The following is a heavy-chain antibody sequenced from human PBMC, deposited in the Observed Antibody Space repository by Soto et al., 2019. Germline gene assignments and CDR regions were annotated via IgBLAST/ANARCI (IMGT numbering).Heavy chain of an antibody. CDR3: ARDSRYSYKWHDNFSPSSMDV. Sequence: QVQLVESGGGVVQPGRSLRLSCATSGFTFSTYGMHWVRQAPGTELEWVAVIWSDGSEKYYADSVKGRITISRDNSKKMLYLHINRVRVDDTAIYSCARDSRYSYKWHDNFSPSSMDVWGQGTTVTVSS. CDR1: GFTFSTYG. CDR2: IWSDGSEK. V-gene: IGHV3-33*01. D-gene: IGHD1-1*01. J-gene: IGHJ6*02.